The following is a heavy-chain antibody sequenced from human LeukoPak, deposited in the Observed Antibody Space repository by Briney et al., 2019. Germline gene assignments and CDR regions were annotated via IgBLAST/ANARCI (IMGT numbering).Heavy chain of an antibody. CDR2: ISWNSGSI. CDR1: GFTFDDYA. V-gene: IGHV3-9*01. J-gene: IGHJ6*03. D-gene: IGHD2-2*01. CDR3: ARLRIGYCSSTSCYGDYYYYMDV. Sequence: PGGSLRLSCAASGFTFDDYAMHWVRQAPGKGLEWVSGISWNSGSIGYADSVKGRFTISRDNSKNTLYLQMNSLRAEDTALYYCARLRIGYCSSTSCYGDYYYYMDVWGKGTTVTVSS.